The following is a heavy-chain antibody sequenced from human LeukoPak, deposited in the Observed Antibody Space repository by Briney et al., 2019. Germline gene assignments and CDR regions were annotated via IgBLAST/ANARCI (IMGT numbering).Heavy chain of an antibody. D-gene: IGHD3-10*01. CDR2: IYHSGST. J-gene: IGHJ4*02. CDR1: GYSISSGYY. CDR3: ARSHVWFGELYLDY. V-gene: IGHV4-38-2*01. Sequence: SETLSLPCAVSGYSISSGYYWGWIRQPSGKGLEWIGSIYHSGSTYYNPSLKRRVTISVDTSKNQFSLKLSSVTAADTAVYYCARSHVWFGELYLDYWGQGTLVTVSS.